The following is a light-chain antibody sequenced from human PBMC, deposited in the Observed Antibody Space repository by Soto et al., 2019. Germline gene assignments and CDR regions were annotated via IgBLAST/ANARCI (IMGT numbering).Light chain of an antibody. CDR2: AAS. Sequence: EIVMTQSPATLSVSPGDRVTLSCRASQSVNSRLAWYQQNPGQAPRLLIYAASTRATDIPARFSGSGSGTEFSFTISCLQSDDFGVYCCQKSKNWPLSFGGGSKVEIE. V-gene: IGKV3-15*01. CDR3: QKSKNWPLS. J-gene: IGKJ4*01. CDR1: QSVNSR.